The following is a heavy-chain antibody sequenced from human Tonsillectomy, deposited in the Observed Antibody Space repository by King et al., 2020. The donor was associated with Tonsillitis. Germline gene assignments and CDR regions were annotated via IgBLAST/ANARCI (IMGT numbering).Heavy chain of an antibody. CDR1: GFTLDDYA. Sequence: VQLVESGGGVVQPGGSLRLSCAASGFTLDDYAMHWVRQAPGKGLEWVSLIGGDGGITYYADSVKGRFTISRDNSKNSLYLQMNSLRTEDTALYYCAKDYGDYVSLADYWGQGTLVTVSS. V-gene: IGHV3-43*02. J-gene: IGHJ4*02. D-gene: IGHD4-17*01. CDR2: IGGDGGIT. CDR3: AKDYGDYVSLADY.